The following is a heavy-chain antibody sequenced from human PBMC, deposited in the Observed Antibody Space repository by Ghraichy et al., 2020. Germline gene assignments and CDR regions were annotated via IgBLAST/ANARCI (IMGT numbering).Heavy chain of an antibody. Sequence: GGSLRLSCAASGFRFSSYAMIWVRQAPGKGLEWVSAISGSGDTTSYADSVKGRFNIFRDNPKNTLYLQMNSLRADDTAVYYCAKDQGSDYGDYYFWGQGTLVTVSS. CDR3: AKDQGSDYGDYYF. CDR1: GFRFSSYA. J-gene: IGHJ4*02. D-gene: IGHD4-17*01. V-gene: IGHV3-23*01. CDR2: ISGSGDTT.